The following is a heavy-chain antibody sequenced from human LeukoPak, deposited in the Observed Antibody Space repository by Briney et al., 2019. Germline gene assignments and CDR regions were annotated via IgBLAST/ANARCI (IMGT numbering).Heavy chain of an antibody. J-gene: IGHJ6*03. CDR3: ARGLIVVVPAAIRDDYYYMDV. V-gene: IGHV1-69*06. CDR1: GGTFSSYA. D-gene: IGHD2-2*01. Sequence: ASVKVSCKASGGTFSSYAISWVRQAPGQGLEWMGGIIPIFGTANYAQKFQGRVTITADKSTSTAYMELSSLRSEDTAVYYCARGLIVVVPAAIRDDYYYMDVWGKGTTVTVSS. CDR2: IIPIFGTA.